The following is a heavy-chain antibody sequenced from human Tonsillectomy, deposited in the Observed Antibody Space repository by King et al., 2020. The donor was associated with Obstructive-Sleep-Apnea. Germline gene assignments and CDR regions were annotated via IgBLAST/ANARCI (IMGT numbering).Heavy chain of an antibody. CDR2: IYWDDDK. J-gene: IGHJ4*02. Sequence: TLKESGPTLVKPTQTLTLTCTFSGFSLTTSGVGVGWIRQPPGKALEWLALIYWDDDKRFSPSLKNRLTITMDTSKNQVVLTMTNMDPVDTATYFCAHPHSLTVYAHFDYWGPGTLVTVSS. V-gene: IGHV2-5*02. D-gene: IGHD3-9*01. CDR1: GFSLTTSGVG. CDR3: AHPHSLTVYAHFDY.